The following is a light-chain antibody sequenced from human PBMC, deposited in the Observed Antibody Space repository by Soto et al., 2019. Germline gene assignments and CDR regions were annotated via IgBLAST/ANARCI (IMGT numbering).Light chain of an antibody. V-gene: IGLV2-14*01. CDR3: SSYAGSNNYV. J-gene: IGLJ1*01. Sequence: QSVLTQPASVSGSPGQSITVSCTGTSSDVGDYNYVSWHQQHPGKAPKLLLYEVTNRPSGISNRFSGSKSGNTASLTISGLQAGDEADYYCSSYAGSNNYVFGTGTKVTVL. CDR1: SSDVGDYNY. CDR2: EVT.